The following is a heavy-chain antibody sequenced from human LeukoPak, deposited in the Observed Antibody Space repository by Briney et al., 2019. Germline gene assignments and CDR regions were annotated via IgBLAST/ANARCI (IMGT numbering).Heavy chain of an antibody. J-gene: IGHJ3*02. CDR1: GGSISSYY. D-gene: IGHD1-26*01. Sequence: TSETLSLTCTVSGGSISSYYWSWIRQPPGKGLEWIGYIYYSGSTNYNPSLKSRVTISVDTSKNQFSLKLSSVTAADTAVYYCARGYSENYGSLDAFDIWGQGTMVTVSS. CDR2: IYYSGST. V-gene: IGHV4-59*01. CDR3: ARGYSENYGSLDAFDI.